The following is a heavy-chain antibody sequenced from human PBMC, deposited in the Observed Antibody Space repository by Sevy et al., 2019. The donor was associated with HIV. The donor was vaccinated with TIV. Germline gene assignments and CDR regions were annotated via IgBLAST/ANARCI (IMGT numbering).Heavy chain of an antibody. CDR3: ARDQTTVTTGDYYGMDV. J-gene: IGHJ6*02. CDR2: ISYDGSNK. Sequence: GGSLRLSCAASGFTFSSYAMHWVRQAPGKGLEWVAVISYDGSNKYYADSVKGRFTISRDNSKNTLYLQMNSLRAEDTAVYYCARDQTTVTTGDYYGMDVWGQGTTVTVSS. CDR1: GFTFSSYA. V-gene: IGHV3-30-3*01. D-gene: IGHD4-17*01.